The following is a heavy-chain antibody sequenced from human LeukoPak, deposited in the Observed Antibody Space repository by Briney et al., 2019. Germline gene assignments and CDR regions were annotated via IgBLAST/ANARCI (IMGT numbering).Heavy chain of an antibody. CDR2: ISGSGGST. Sequence: PGGSLRLSCAASGFTFSTYGMSWVRQAPGKGLEWVSAISGSGGSTYYADSVKGRFTISRDNSKSTLYLQMNSLRAEDTAVYYCAKRYYGSGDSRTFDIWGQGTMVTVSS. V-gene: IGHV3-23*01. CDR3: AKRYYGSGDSRTFDI. CDR1: GFTFSTYG. J-gene: IGHJ3*02. D-gene: IGHD3-10*01.